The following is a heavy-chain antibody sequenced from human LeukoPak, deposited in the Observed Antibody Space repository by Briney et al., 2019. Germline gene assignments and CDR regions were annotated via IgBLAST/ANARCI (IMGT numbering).Heavy chain of an antibody. V-gene: IGHV4-4*02. CDR2: IYYSGST. Sequence: SETLSLTCAVSGGSISSSNWWSWVRQPPGKGLEWIGYIYYSGSTNYNPSLKSRVTISVDTSKNQFSLKLSSVTAADTAVYYCARDVAFGLWGQGTLVTVSS. CDR1: GGSISSSNW. CDR3: ARDVAFGL. J-gene: IGHJ4*02. D-gene: IGHD3-10*01.